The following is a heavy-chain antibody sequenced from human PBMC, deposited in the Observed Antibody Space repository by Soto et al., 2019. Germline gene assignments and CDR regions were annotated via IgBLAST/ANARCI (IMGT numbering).Heavy chain of an antibody. V-gene: IGHV3-30-3*01. CDR3: ARVKLVDPNGYYYGMDV. D-gene: IGHD6-6*01. Sequence: GGSLRLSCAASGFTFSSYAMHWVRQAPGKGLEWVAVISYDGSNKYYADSVKGRFTISRDKSISTAYLQWSSLKASDTAMYYCARVKLVDPNGYYYGMDVWGQGTTVTVSS. CDR1: GFTFSSYA. CDR2: ISYDGSNK. J-gene: IGHJ6*02.